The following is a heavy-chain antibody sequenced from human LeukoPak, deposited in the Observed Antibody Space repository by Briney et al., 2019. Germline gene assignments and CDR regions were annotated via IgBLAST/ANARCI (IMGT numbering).Heavy chain of an antibody. V-gene: IGHV4-39*07. D-gene: IGHD3-10*01. CDR1: GGSISSSSYY. CDR3: ARKGYYGSGRGYFDY. J-gene: IGHJ4*02. Sequence: SQTLSLTCTVSGGSISSSSYYWGWIRQPPGKGLEWIGSIYYSGSTYYNPSLKSRVTISVDTSKNQFSLKLSSVTAADTAVYYCARKGYYGSGRGYFDYWGQGTLVTVSS. CDR2: IYYSGST.